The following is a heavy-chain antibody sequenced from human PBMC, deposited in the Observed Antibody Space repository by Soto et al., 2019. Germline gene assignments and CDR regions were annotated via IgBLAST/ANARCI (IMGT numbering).Heavy chain of an antibody. CDR3: ARKSRYIDF. J-gene: IGHJ4*02. V-gene: IGHV3-23*01. D-gene: IGHD3-9*01. CDR1: GFIFSNYA. CDR2: VSGSGNNT. Sequence: EVKLLESGGCLVQPGGSLRLACAASGFIFSNYAMTWVRQAPGKGLECVSSVSGSGNNTYYADAMKGHFTISRDNSKTTLYMQMNGLRREDTAVYYCARKSRYIDFWGQGTLVTVSP.